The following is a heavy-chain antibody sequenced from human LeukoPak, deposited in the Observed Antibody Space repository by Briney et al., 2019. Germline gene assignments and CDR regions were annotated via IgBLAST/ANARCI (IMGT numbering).Heavy chain of an antibody. CDR2: IYSGGTT. J-gene: IGHJ4*02. Sequence: GGSLRLSCVVSGFTVSGDYISWVRQAPGKGLEWVSVIYSGGTTNYADSVKGRFTISRDNSKNTLFLQMNSLRAEDTAVYYCARGGYSSSWYHFDYWGQGTLVTVSS. D-gene: IGHD6-13*01. V-gene: IGHV3-53*01. CDR1: GFTVSGDY. CDR3: ARGGYSSSWYHFDY.